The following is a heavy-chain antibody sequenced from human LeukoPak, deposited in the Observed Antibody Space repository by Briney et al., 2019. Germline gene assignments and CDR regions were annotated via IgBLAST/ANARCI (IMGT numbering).Heavy chain of an antibody. CDR1: GNTFTNYY. D-gene: IGHD4/OR15-4a*01. CDR2: IIPIVGMA. V-gene: IGHV1-69*02. Sequence: VASVKVSCKASGNTFTNYYMHWVRQAPGQGLEWMGRIIPIVGMANYAQRFHGRVTITADRSASTAYMELSSLRSEDTAVYYCASLRAKGLKYHYGMDVWGQGTTVTVSS. CDR3: ASLRAKGLKYHYGMDV. J-gene: IGHJ6*02.